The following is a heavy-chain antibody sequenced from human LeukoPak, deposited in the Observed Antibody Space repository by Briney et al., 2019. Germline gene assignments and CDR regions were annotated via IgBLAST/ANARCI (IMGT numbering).Heavy chain of an antibody. J-gene: IGHJ3*02. CDR2: IYTSGST. CDR1: GGSISSYY. CDR3: ARDDFWSGYRAFDI. D-gene: IGHD3-3*01. Sequence: SETLSLTCSVSGGSISSYYWSWIRQPAGKGLEWIGRIYTSGSTNYNPFLKSRATMSVDTSKNQFSLKLSSVTAADTAVYYCARDDFWSGYRAFDIWGQGTMVTVSS. V-gene: IGHV4-4*07.